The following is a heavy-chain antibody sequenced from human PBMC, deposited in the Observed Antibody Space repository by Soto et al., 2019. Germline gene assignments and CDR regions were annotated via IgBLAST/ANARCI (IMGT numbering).Heavy chain of an antibody. Sequence: SGPTLVNPTQTLTLTCTFSGFSLSTSGMCVSWIRQPPGKALEWLALIDWDDDKYYSTSLKTRLTISKDTSKNQVVLTMTNMDPVDTATYYCARYHPDTNYYYYGMDVWGQGTTVTVSS. V-gene: IGHV2-70*01. CDR2: IDWDDDK. J-gene: IGHJ6*02. CDR3: ARYHPDTNYYYYGMDV. CDR1: GFSLSTSGMC.